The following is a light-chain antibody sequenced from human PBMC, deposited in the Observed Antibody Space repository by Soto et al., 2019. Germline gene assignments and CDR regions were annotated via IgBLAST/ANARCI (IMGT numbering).Light chain of an antibody. CDR3: QQYSTYWS. CDR2: KTS. J-gene: IGKJ1*01. Sequence: DIQMTQSPSTLSASVGDRVTITCRASASISNWLAWFQQKPGKAPKLLIHKTSTLESGVPSRFSGSGSGTEFTLTISSLQPDDFATYFCQQYSTYWSFGQATKVEIK. V-gene: IGKV1-5*03. CDR1: ASISNW.